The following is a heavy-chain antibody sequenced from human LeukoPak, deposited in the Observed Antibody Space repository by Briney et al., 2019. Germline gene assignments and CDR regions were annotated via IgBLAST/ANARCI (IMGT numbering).Heavy chain of an antibody. V-gene: IGHV3-48*04. CDR3: ASAHSGPRNGGSYYFVQGRPYYFDY. J-gene: IGHJ4*02. CDR1: GFTFSSYS. Sequence: GGSLRLSGAASGFTFSSYSMNWVRQAPGKGLERVSYISSSSSTIYYADSVKGRFTISRDNAKNSLYLQMNSLRAEDTAVYYCASAHSGPRNGGSYYFVQGRPYYFDYWGQGTLVTVSS. CDR2: ISSSSSTI. D-gene: IGHD1-26*01.